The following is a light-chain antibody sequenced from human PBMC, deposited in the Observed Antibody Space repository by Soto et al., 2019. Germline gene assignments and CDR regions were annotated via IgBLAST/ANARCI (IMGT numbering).Light chain of an antibody. J-gene: IGLJ3*02. V-gene: IGLV1-47*01. CDR3: AAWDYSLSGYWV. Sequence: QSVLSQPPSASGTPGQRVTISCSGSSSNIGRNYVYWYQQVPGTAPKLLIFRNNQRPSGAPDRFSGSKSGTSASLAISGLRSEDEADYFCAAWDYSLSGYWVFGGGTKLTVL. CDR2: RNN. CDR1: SSNIGRNY.